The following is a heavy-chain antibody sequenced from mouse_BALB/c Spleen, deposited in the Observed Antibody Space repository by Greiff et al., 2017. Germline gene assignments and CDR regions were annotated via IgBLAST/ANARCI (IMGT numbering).Heavy chain of an antibody. J-gene: IGHJ2*01. D-gene: IGHD1-1*01. V-gene: IGHV5-17*02. CDR3: ARSGYYGSKYFDY. Sequence: EVHLVESGGGLVQPGGSRKLSCAASGFTFSSFGMHWVRQAPEKGLEWVAYISSGSSTIYYADTVKGRFTISRDNPKNTLFLQMTSLRSEDTAMYYCARSGYYGSKYFDYWGQGTTLTVSS. CDR1: GFTFSSFG. CDR2: ISSGSSTI.